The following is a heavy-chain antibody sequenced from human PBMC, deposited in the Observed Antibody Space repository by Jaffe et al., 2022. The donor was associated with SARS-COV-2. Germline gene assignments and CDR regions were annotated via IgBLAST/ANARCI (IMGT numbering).Heavy chain of an antibody. Sequence: QVQLQQWGAGLLKPSETLSLTCAVYGGSFSGYYWSWIRQPPGKGLEWIGEINHSGSTNYNPSLKSRVTISVDTSKNQFSLKLSSVTAADTAVYYCARGLGYCTNGVCYRYYYYYYGMDVWGQGTTVTVSS. CDR3: ARGLGYCTNGVCYRYYYYYYGMDV. D-gene: IGHD2-8*01. CDR1: GGSFSGYY. CDR2: INHSGST. J-gene: IGHJ6*02. V-gene: IGHV4-34*01.